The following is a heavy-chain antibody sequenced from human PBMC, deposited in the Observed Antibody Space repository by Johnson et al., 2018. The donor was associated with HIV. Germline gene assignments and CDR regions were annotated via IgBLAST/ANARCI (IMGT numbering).Heavy chain of an antibody. CDR2: IKQDGSEK. D-gene: IGHD6-13*01. CDR3: AKAFSSSWSDAFDI. Sequence: VQLVESGGGLVQPGGSLRLSCAASGFPFSSFAMSWVRQAPGKGLEWVANIKQDGSEKYYVDSVKGRFTISRDNAKNSLYLQMNSRRAEDTAGYYCAKAFSSSWSDAFDIWGQGTMVTVSS. V-gene: IGHV3-7*01. CDR1: GFPFSSFA. J-gene: IGHJ3*02.